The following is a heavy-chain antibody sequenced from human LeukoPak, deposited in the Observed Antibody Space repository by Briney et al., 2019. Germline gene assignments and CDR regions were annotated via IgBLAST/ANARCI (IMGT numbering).Heavy chain of an antibody. CDR2: IYYSGST. J-gene: IGHJ5*02. CDR1: GGSISSGGYY. Sequence: NPSETLSLTCTVSGGSISSGGYYWSWIRQHPGKGLEWIGYIYYSGSTHYNPSLKSRVTISVDTSKNQFSLKLSSVTAADTAVYYCARFAARIHNWFDPWGQGTLVTVSS. CDR3: ARFAARIHNWFDP. D-gene: IGHD2-15*01. V-gene: IGHV4-31*03.